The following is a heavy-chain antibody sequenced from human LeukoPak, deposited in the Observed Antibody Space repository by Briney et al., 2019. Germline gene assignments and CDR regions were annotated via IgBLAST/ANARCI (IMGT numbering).Heavy chain of an antibody. J-gene: IGHJ3*02. Sequence: PGGSLRLSCGASGFTFSSYSMNWVRQAPGKGLEWVSCISSSSSSKYYADSVKGRFTISRDNAKNSLYLQMNSLRAEDTAVYYCARSRGSYGYPRGAFDIWGQGTMVTVSS. D-gene: IGHD5-18*01. CDR2: ISSSSSSK. CDR1: GFTFSSYS. CDR3: ARSRGSYGYPRGAFDI. V-gene: IGHV3-21*01.